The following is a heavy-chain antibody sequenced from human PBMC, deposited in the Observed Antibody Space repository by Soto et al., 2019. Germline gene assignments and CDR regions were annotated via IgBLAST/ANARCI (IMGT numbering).Heavy chain of an antibody. V-gene: IGHV1-18*01. CDR1: GYTFTSYG. D-gene: IGHD3-3*01. CDR3: ARAKYYDFWSGYTPIYYFDY. J-gene: IGHJ4*02. Sequence: QVQLVQSGAEVKKPGASVKVSCKASGYTFTSYGISWVRQAPGQGLEWMGWISAYNGNTNYAQKLQGRVTMTTDTSTSTAYMELRSLRSDDKAVYYCARAKYYDFWSGYTPIYYFDYWGQGTLVTVSS. CDR2: ISAYNGNT.